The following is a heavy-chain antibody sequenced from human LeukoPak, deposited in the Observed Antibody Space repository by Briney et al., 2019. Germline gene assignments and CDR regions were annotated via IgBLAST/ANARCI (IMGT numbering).Heavy chain of an antibody. CDR1: GGSFSGYY. CDR3: ARALRITMVRGVSYFDY. Sequence: SETLSLTYAVYGGSFSGYYWSWIRQPPGKGLEWIGEINHSGSTNYNPSLKSRVTISVDTSKNQFSLKLSSVTAADTAVYYCARALRITMVRGVSYFDYWGQGTLVTVSS. D-gene: IGHD3-10*01. J-gene: IGHJ4*02. CDR2: INHSGST. V-gene: IGHV4-34*01.